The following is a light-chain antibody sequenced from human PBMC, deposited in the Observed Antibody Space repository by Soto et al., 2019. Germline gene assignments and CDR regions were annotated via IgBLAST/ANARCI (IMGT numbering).Light chain of an antibody. J-gene: IGLJ1*01. CDR1: TSDVAGYNY. Sequence: QSALTQPASVSASPGQSITISCTGTTSDVAGYNYVSWYQQHPGQAPKLLIYGVNNRPSGISSRFSGSRSGNTASLTISGLQSEDEAEDYCNSYTSSSTFVFGTGTKVTVL. CDR2: GVN. CDR3: NSYTSSSTFV. V-gene: IGLV2-14*01.